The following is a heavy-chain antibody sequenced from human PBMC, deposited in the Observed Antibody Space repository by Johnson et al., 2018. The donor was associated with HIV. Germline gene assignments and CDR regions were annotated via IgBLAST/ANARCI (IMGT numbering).Heavy chain of an antibody. CDR2: ISYDGSNK. V-gene: IGHV3-30*04. D-gene: IGHD2-21*01. CDR1: GFTFSSYA. CDR3: AQDGGECGRRMDALDI. J-gene: IGHJ3*02. Sequence: QVQLVESGGGVVRPGGSLRLSCAASGFTFSSYAMHWVRQAPGKGLEWVAVISYDGSNKYYADSVKGRFPISRDNSKNTLYLQVNSLRPEDTAVYFCAQDGGECGRRMDALDIWGQGTRVTVSS.